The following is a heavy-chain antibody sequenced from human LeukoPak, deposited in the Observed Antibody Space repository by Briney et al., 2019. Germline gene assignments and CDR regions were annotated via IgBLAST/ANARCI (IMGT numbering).Heavy chain of an antibody. CDR3: ARGYPLSSWWENWFDP. CDR1: GYTFTNYD. CDR2: MNPNSGNT. J-gene: IGHJ5*02. D-gene: IGHD6-13*01. V-gene: IGHV1-8*03. Sequence: ASVKVSCKASGYTFTNYDINWVRQATGQGLEWMGWMNPNSGNTGYAQKFQGRVTITRNTSISTAYMELSSLRSEDTAVYYCARGYPLSSWWENWFDPWGQGTLVTVSS.